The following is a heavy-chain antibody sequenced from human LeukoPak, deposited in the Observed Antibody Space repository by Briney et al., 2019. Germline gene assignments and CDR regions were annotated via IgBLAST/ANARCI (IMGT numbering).Heavy chain of an antibody. CDR2: ISGSSGYT. CDR3: ARDGGSGNTKKKIYYYYGMDV. V-gene: IGHV3-11*06. CDR1: GFTFSDYY. Sequence: GGALRLSCAASGFTFSDYYMSWIREAPGKGLGWVSYISGSSGYTNYADSVKGRFTISRDNAKNSLYLQMNSLRAEDTAVYYCARDGGSGNTKKKIYYYYGMDVWGKGTTVTVSS. D-gene: IGHD3-10*01. J-gene: IGHJ6*04.